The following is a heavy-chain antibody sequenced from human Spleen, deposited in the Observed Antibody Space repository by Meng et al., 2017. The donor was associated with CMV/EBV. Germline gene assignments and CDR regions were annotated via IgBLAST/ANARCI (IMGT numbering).Heavy chain of an antibody. CDR1: GYNFTGYY. Sequence: ASVKVSCKASGYNFTGYYMHWVRQAPGQGLEWMGWISAYNGNTNYAQKLQGRVTMTTDTSTSTAYLELRSLRSDDTAVYYCARETSSSSWAYFDYWGQGTLVTVSS. J-gene: IGHJ4*02. CDR3: ARETSSSSWAYFDY. D-gene: IGHD6-13*01. V-gene: IGHV1-18*04. CDR2: ISAYNGNT.